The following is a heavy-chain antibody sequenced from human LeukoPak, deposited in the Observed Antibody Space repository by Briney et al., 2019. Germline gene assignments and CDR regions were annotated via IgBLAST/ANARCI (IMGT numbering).Heavy chain of an antibody. J-gene: IGHJ4*02. CDR2: INSDGSST. CDR1: GFTFSSYW. Sequence: GGSLRLSCAASGFTFSSYWMHWVRQAPGKGLVWVSRINSDGSSTSYADSVKGRFTISRDNSKNTLYLQMNSLRAEDTAVYYCAKVKGLLWFGESNFDYWGQGTLVTVSS. CDR3: AKVKGLLWFGESNFDY. V-gene: IGHV3-74*01. D-gene: IGHD3-10*01.